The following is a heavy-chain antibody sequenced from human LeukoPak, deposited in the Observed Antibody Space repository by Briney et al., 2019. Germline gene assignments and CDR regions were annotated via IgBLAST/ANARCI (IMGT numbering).Heavy chain of an antibody. D-gene: IGHD6-19*01. J-gene: IGHJ4*02. CDR1: GYTFTSYY. CDR2: INPSGGST. V-gene: IGHV1-46*01. Sequence: GASVKVSRKASGYTFTSYYMHWVRQAPGQGLEWMGIINPSGGSTSYAQKFQGRVTMTRDTSTSTVYMELSSLRSEDTAVYYCASPVAGLLVDYWGQGTLVTVSS. CDR3: ASPVAGLLVDY.